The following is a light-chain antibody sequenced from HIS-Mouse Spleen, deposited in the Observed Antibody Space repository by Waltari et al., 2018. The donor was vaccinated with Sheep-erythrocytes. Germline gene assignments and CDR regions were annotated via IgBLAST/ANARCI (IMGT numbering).Light chain of an antibody. CDR3: QQYDNLPYT. CDR2: DAS. V-gene: IGKV1-33*01. J-gene: IGKJ2*01. Sequence: DIQMTQSPSSLSASAGDRVTITCQASQDISNYLNWYKQKPGKAPKLLIYDASNLETGVPSRFSGSGSGTEFTFTISSLQPEDIATYYCQQYDNLPYTFGQGTKLEIK. CDR1: QDISNY.